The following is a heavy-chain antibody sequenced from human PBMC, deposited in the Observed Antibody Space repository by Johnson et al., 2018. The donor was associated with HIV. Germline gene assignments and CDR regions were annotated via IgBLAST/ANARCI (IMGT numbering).Heavy chain of an antibody. J-gene: IGHJ3*02. CDR2: IKSKTDGGTT. CDR1: GFTFSNAW. Sequence: EQLVESGGGLVKPGGSLRLSCAASGFTFSNAWMSWVRQAPGKGLEWVGRIKSKTDGGTTDYAAPVKGRFTISRDESKNTLYLQMNSLKTEDTAVYYCTTDQIPAAASRAFDIWGQGTMVTVSS. CDR3: TTDQIPAAASRAFDI. D-gene: IGHD6-13*01. V-gene: IGHV3-15*01.